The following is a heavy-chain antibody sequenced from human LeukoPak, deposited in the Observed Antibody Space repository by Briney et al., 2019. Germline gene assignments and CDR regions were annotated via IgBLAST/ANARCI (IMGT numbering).Heavy chain of an antibody. D-gene: IGHD3-22*01. CDR2: VNTNTGNP. V-gene: IGHV7-4-1*01. J-gene: IGHJ4*02. CDR1: GYTFTRNT. CDR3: VTNFDSSGYFGY. Sequence: ASVKVSCKASGYTFTRNTINWVRQAPGQGLEWMGWVNTNTGNPTYAQGFTGRFVFSSDTSVSTSYLQIGSLKAEDTAVYYCVTNFDSSGYFGYWGQGTLVTVSS.